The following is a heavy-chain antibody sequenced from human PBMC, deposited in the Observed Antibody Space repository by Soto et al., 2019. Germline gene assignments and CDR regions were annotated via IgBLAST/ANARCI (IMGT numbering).Heavy chain of an antibody. CDR2: IIPIFGTT. CDR1: GGTFSSYA. J-gene: IGHJ5*02. CDR3: ARDRGPSSGYYPYWFDP. D-gene: IGHD3-22*01. Sequence: QVQLVQCGAEVKKPGSSVKVSWKASGGTFSSYAITWVRQAPGQGLEWMGGIIPIFGTTNYAQKFQARVTINADESTSTAYMELSSLRSEDTAVYYCARDRGPSSGYYPYWFDPWGQGTLVTVSS. V-gene: IGHV1-69*12.